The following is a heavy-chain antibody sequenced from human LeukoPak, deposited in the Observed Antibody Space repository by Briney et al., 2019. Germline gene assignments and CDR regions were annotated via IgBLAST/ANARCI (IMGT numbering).Heavy chain of an antibody. CDR1: GFTFSSYA. V-gene: IGHV3-33*08. D-gene: IGHD6-13*01. Sequence: PGGSLRLSCAASGFTFSSYAMSWVRQAPGKGLEWVAVMWYDGTNKYYADAVKGRFTISRDNSKNTLYLQLNSLRAEDTAVYYCATTGGSWYDGSLDYWGQGTLVTVSS. J-gene: IGHJ4*02. CDR3: ATTGGSWYDGSLDY. CDR2: MWYDGTNK.